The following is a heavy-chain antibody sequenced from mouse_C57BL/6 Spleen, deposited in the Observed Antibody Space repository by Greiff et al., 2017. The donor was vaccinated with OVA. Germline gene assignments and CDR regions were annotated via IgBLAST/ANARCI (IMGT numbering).Heavy chain of an antibody. D-gene: IGHD1-1*01. Sequence: VQLQQPGAELVKPGASVKLSCKASGYTFTSYWMHWVKQRPGQGLEWIGMIHPNSGSTNYNEKFKSKATLTVDKSSSTAYMQLSSLTSEGSAVYAGAIYTPATVVAHFDYWGQGTTLTVSA. CDR2: IHPNSGST. J-gene: IGHJ2*01. CDR3: AIYTPATVVAHFDY. CDR1: GYTFTSYW. V-gene: IGHV1-64*01.